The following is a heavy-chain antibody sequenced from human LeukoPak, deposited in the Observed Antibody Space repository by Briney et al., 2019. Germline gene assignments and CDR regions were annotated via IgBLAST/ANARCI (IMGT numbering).Heavy chain of an antibody. D-gene: IGHD2-2*01. V-gene: IGHV3-7*01. CDR1: GFTFSSYW. J-gene: IGHJ4*02. CDR3: ARGVHALGY. CDR2: IKQDGSEK. Sequence: GGSLRLSCAASGFTFSSYWMSWVRQAPGKGLEWVANIKQDGSEKYYVDSVKGRFTISRDNSKNMVFLQMNSLRPEDTAVYYCARGVHALGYWGQGTQVIVSS.